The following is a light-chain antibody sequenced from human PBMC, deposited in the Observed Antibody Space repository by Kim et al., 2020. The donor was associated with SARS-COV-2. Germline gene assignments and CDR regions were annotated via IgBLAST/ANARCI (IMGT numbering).Light chain of an antibody. CDR1: NIGSKS. V-gene: IGLV3-21*04. J-gene: IGLJ1*01. CDR2: YDS. Sequence: SYELTQPPSVSVAPGKTARIICGGNNIGSKSVHWYQQKPGQAPVLVIYYDSDRPSGIPERFSGSNSGNTATLTISRVEAGDEADYYCLVWDGTSDHYVFG. CDR3: LVWDGTSDHYV.